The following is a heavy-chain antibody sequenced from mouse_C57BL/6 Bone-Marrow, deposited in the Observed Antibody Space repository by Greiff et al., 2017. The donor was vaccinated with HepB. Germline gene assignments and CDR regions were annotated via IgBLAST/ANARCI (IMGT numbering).Heavy chain of an antibody. J-gene: IGHJ1*03. V-gene: IGHV10-1*01. Sequence: EVQGVESGGGLVQPKGSLKLSCAASGFSFNTYAMNWVRQAPGKGLEWVARIRSKSNNYATYYADSVKDRFTISRDDSESMLYLQMNNLKTEDTAMYYCVRHDNYYDVWGTGTTVTVSS. CDR1: GFSFNTYA. CDR3: VRHDNYYDV. CDR2: IRSKSNNYAT. D-gene: IGHD1-1*01.